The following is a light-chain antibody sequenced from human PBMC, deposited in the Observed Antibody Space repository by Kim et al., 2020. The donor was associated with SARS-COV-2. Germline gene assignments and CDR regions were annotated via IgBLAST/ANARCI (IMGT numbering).Light chain of an antibody. V-gene: IGLV3-1*01. J-gene: IGLJ3*02. CDR2: QDS. CDR3: QTWDSRLV. CDR1: ELGKTY. Sequence: VSPGQTASITCSGHELGKTYVAWYQQKAGQSPVVVIYQDSKRPSGVPERFSGSNSGNTATLTISETQSMDEADYFCQTWDSRLVFGGGTKVTVL.